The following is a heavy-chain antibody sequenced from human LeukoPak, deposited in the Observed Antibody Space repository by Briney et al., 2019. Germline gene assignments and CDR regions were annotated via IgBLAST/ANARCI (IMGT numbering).Heavy chain of an antibody. V-gene: IGHV3-30*04. CDR3: ASSFVTAIRNYFDY. CDR2: ISSVGGNE. J-gene: IGHJ4*02. Sequence: GRSLRLSCAASGFTFDAYGMHWVRQAPGKGLEWVAVISSVGGNEYYADSVKGRFTISRDNSKNTLYLQMNSLRAEDTAVYYCASSFVTAIRNYFDYWGQGTLVTVSS. CDR1: GFTFDAYG. D-gene: IGHD2-21*02.